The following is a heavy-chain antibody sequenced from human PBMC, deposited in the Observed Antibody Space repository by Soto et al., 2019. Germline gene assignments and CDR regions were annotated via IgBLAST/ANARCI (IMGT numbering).Heavy chain of an antibody. CDR2: IYSGGAT. V-gene: IGHV3-66*01. Sequence: EVQLVESGGGLVQPGGFLRLSCAASEFTVSNNYMSWVRQAPGKGLEWVSLIYSGGATHYADSVRGRFTISRDNSKNTLYLQMNSLRGEDTAIYYCMNRPRAWGQGTLVTVSS. J-gene: IGHJ5*02. CDR1: EFTVSNNY. D-gene: IGHD6-6*01. CDR3: MNRPRA.